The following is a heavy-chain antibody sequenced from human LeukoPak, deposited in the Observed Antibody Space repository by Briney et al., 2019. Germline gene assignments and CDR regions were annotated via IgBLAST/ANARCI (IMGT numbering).Heavy chain of an antibody. CDR1: GFTFSSAA. J-gene: IGHJ4*02. V-gene: IGHV3-23*01. CDR3: AKDLAISIVRGIKDY. D-gene: IGHD3-10*01. CDR2: ISDSGDST. Sequence: PGGSLRLSCAASGFTFSSAAMSWVRQAPGKGLEWVSAISDSGDSTFYADSAKGRFTISRDNSKSTLSLLMNSLRAEDTAVYYCAKDLAISIVRGIKDYWGQGTLVTVSS.